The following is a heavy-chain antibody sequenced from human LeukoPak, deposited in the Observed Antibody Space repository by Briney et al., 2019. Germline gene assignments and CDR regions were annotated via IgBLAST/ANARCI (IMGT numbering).Heavy chain of an antibody. V-gene: IGHV3-73*01. CDR3: TRHDDCSGGSCDSFYYYYMDV. CDR1: EFTFSGSA. Sequence: GGSLRLSCEASEFTFSGSAMHWIRQASGKGLEWVGRIRSKANSYATAYAASVKGRFIISRDDSKNTAYLQMDSLKTEDTAVYYCTRHDDCSGGSCDSFYYYYMDVWGKGTTVTISS. D-gene: IGHD2-15*01. CDR2: IRSKANSYAT. J-gene: IGHJ6*03.